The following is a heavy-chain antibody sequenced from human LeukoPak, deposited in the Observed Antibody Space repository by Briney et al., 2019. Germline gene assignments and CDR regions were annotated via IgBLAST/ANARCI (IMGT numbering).Heavy chain of an antibody. V-gene: IGHV4-39*07. CDR1: GGSISSSSYH. CDR2: IYYSGRT. J-gene: IGHJ3*02. Sequence: SETLSLTCAVSGGSISSSSYHWGWIRQPPGKGLECIETIYYSGRTYYNPSLNSRVTITLYTSKNQFSLKLTSVTAADAAVYYCAKSGPPAGRPDAFDIWGQGTMATVSS. CDR3: AKSGPPAGRPDAFDI. D-gene: IGHD2-2*01.